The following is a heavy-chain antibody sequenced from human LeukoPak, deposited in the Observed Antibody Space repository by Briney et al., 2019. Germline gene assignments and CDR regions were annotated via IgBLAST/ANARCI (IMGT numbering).Heavy chain of an antibody. CDR2: INHSGST. CDR1: GGSFSGYY. D-gene: IGHD3-3*01. V-gene: IGHV4-34*01. CDR3: ASLTIHNWFDP. J-gene: IGHJ5*02. Sequence: PSETLSLTCAVYGGSFSGYYWSWIRQPPGKGLEWIGEINHSGSTNYNPSLKSRVTISVDTSKNQFSLKLSSVTAADTAVYYCASLTIHNWFDPWGQGTLVTVSS.